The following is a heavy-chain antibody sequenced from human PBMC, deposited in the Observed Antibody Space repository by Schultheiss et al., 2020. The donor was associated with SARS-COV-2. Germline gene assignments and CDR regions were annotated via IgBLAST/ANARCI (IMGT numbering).Heavy chain of an antibody. D-gene: IGHD1-7*01. V-gene: IGHV3-21*05. CDR3: ARDESYFGTGTYHYGMDV. CDR1: GFTFSSYG. Sequence: GGSLRLSCAASGFTFSSYGMHWVRQAPGKGLEWVSYISSSSSYIYYAESVKGRFTLSRDNAKNSLYLQMNSLRAEDTAVYYCARDESYFGTGTYHYGMDVWGQGTTVTVSS. CDR2: ISSSSSYI. J-gene: IGHJ6*02.